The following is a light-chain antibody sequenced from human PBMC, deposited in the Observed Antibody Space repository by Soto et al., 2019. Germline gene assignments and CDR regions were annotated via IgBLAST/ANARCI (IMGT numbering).Light chain of an antibody. Sequence: EIVLTQSPATLSLSPGDRATLSCRASQRIGTYLAWYQQKAGQAPSLLIYDTSNRATGIPTRFSGSGSGTDFTLTISSLEPEDFAGYFSQHRSNAPPTWTFGQGTKVEIK. CDR1: QRIGTY. CDR2: DTS. V-gene: IGKV3-11*01. CDR3: QHRSNAPPTWT. J-gene: IGKJ1*01.